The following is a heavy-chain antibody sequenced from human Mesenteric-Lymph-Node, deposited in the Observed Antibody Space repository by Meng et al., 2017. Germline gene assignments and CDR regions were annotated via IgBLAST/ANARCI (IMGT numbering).Heavy chain of an antibody. J-gene: IGHJ3*01. CDR2: IGTAGDT. CDR1: GFTFSSYD. D-gene: IGHD3-3*01. V-gene: IGHV3-13*01. Sequence: GESLKISCAASGFTFSSYDMHWVRQATGKGLEWVSAIGTAGDTYYPGSVKGRFTISRDNAKNTLYLQMNSLRNDDTAVYYCARSYYDFWTGYPSDAFDLWGPGTMVTVSS. CDR3: ARSYYDFWTGYPSDAFDL.